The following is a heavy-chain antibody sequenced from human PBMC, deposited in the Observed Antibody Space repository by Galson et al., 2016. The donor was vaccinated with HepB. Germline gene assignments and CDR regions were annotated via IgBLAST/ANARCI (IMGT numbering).Heavy chain of an antibody. CDR1: GFSFSNSG. D-gene: IGHD2-2*02. V-gene: IGHV3-23*01. J-gene: IGHJ4*02. CDR3: AQSTLKSPYTSSWYYFHY. CDR2: ITRSGDAT. Sequence: SLRLSCAASGFSFSNSGMSWVRQAPGRGLEWVSGITRSGDATHYADFVKGRFTISRDNSKNTLYLQMSSLRAEDAAVYYCAQSTLKSPYTSSWYYFHYWGRGTLVTVSS.